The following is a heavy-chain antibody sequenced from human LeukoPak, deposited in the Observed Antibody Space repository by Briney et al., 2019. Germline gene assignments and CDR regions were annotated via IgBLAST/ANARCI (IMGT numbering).Heavy chain of an antibody. D-gene: IGHD3-9*01. CDR3: AAQDNFDWPHRSFDY. CDR2: IYSGGST. Sequence: GGSLRLSCAASGCTVSSNYMSWVRQAPGKGLEWVSVIYSGGSTYYADSVKGRFTISRDNSKNTLYLQMNSLRAEDTAVYYCAAQDNFDWPHRSFDYWGQGTLVTVSS. V-gene: IGHV3-53*01. J-gene: IGHJ4*02. CDR1: GCTVSSNY.